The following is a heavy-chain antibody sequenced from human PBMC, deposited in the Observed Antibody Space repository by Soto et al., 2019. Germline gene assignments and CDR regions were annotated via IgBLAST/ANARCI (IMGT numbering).Heavy chain of an antibody. V-gene: IGHV5-51*01. CDR3: ARQSAAGNTVADAFDI. CDR2: IYPGDSDT. J-gene: IGHJ3*02. D-gene: IGHD6-13*01. Sequence: PGESLKISCRGSGYSFTSYWIGWVRQMPGKGLEWMGTIYPGDSDTRYSPSFQGQVTISADKSISTAYLQWSSLKASDTAMYYCARQSAAGNTVADAFDIWGQGTMVTVSS. CDR1: GYSFTSYW.